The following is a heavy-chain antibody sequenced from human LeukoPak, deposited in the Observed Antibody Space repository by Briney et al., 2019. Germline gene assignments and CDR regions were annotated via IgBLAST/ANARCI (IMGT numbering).Heavy chain of an antibody. CDR3: ARDLRRIAAYYCDY. Sequence: GGSLRLSCAASGFTFSGYAIHWVRQAPGRGLEWVAVISSDGRDKHHADSVKGRFTISRDNSKNTLYLQTNSLRAEDTAVYYCARDLRRIAAYYCDYWGQGTLVTVSS. V-gene: IGHV3-30*03. CDR2: ISSDGRDK. CDR1: GFTFSGYA. D-gene: IGHD6-25*01. J-gene: IGHJ4*02.